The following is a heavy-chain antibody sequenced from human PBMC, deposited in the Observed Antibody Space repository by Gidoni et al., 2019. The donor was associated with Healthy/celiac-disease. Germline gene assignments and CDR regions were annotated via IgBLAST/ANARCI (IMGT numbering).Heavy chain of an antibody. CDR3: VTTQTMIVVHW. V-gene: IGHV3-73*02. J-gene: IGHJ4*02. D-gene: IGHD3-22*01. Sequence: EVQLVESGGGLVQPGGSLKLSCAASGFTFSGSARHWVRQASGQGLVLVGRIRSQVNSYATAYAASVNGRFTISRDDSKNTAYLQMNSLKTEDTAVYYCVTTQTMIVVHWWGQGTLVTVSS. CDR2: IRSQVNSYAT. CDR1: GFTFSGSA.